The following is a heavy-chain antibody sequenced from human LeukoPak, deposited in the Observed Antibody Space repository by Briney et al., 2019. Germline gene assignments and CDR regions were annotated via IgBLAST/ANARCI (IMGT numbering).Heavy chain of an antibody. V-gene: IGHV4-34*01. Sequence: PSETLSLTCAVYGGSFSGYYWSWIRQPPGKGLEWIGSISYSGSTYYNPSLKSRVTISVDTSKNQFSLKLSSVTAADTAVYYCARNKRDVRYYDILTDYPKYFFDHWGQGTLVTVSS. CDR2: ISYSGST. J-gene: IGHJ4*02. CDR1: GGSFSGYY. D-gene: IGHD3-9*01. CDR3: ARNKRDVRYYDILTDYPKYFFDH.